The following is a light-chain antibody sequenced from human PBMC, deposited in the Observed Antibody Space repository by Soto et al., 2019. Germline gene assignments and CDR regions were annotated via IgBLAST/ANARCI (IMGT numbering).Light chain of an antibody. CDR1: QSVSSSS. J-gene: IGKJ2*01. CDR3: LQHDNSPLYT. Sequence: EIVLTQSPGTLSLSPGERATLSCRASQSVSSSSLAWYQQKPGQAPRLLIYGASSRATGISDRLSGSGSGTDFSLTISRLEPEDFAVYYCLQHDNSPLYTFGQGTKLEIK. V-gene: IGKV3-20*01. CDR2: GAS.